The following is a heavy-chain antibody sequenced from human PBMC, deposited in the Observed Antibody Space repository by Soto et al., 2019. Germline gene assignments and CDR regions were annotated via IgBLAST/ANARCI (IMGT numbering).Heavy chain of an antibody. CDR2: INPNSGGT. V-gene: IGHV1-2*04. CDR1: GFTFTGYY. Sequence: GTSVQASCKASGFTFTGYYMHWVRQAPGQGLEWMGWINPNSGGTNYAQKFQGWVTMTRDASISTAYMELSRLRSDDTAVYYCARTGTEAFDIWGQGTMVTVSS. D-gene: IGHD6-13*01. CDR3: ARTGTEAFDI. J-gene: IGHJ3*02.